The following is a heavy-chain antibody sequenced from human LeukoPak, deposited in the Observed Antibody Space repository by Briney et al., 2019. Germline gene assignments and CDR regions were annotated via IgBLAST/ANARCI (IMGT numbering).Heavy chain of an antibody. Sequence: PGGSLRLSCAASGFTFSSYGMHWVRQAPGKGLEWVAVISYDGSNKYYADSVKGRFTISRDNSKNTLYLQMNSLRAEDTAVYYCAKIGYDSSGYPPYYFDYWGQGTLVTVSS. CDR1: GFTFSSYG. D-gene: IGHD3-22*01. J-gene: IGHJ4*02. CDR3: AKIGYDSSGYPPYYFDY. CDR2: ISYDGSNK. V-gene: IGHV3-30*18.